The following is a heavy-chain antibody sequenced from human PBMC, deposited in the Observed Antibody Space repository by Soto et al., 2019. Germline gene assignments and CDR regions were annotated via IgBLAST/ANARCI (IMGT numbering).Heavy chain of an antibody. Sequence: PSETLSLTCTVSGGSISSGGYYWSWIRQHPGKGLEWIGYIYYSGSTYYNPSLKSRVTISVDTSKNQFSLKLSSVTAADTAVYYCAREPTKLGYCSGGSCYPGYYFDYWGQGTLVTVSS. CDR2: IYYSGST. D-gene: IGHD2-15*01. CDR1: GGSISSGGYY. CDR3: AREPTKLGYCSGGSCYPGYYFDY. V-gene: IGHV4-31*03. J-gene: IGHJ4*02.